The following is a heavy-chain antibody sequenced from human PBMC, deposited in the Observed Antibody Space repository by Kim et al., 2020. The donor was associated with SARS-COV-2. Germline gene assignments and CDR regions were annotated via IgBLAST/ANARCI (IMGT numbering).Heavy chain of an antibody. J-gene: IGHJ3*02. Sequence: GGSLRLSCATSGFTLSLYSMNWVRQSPGKGLEWVSHISGTGTITKHADSVSGRFTISRDNAKNSLFLQMHGLRAEATAVYYCVRENYWAFDIWGQGTMVT. CDR3: VRENYWAFDI. CDR2: ISGTGTIT. CDR1: GFTLSLYS. D-gene: IGHD2-15*01. V-gene: IGHV3-48*04.